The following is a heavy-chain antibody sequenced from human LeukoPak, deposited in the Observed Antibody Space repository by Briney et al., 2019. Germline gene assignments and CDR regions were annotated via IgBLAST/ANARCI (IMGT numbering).Heavy chain of an antibody. V-gene: IGHV3-53*01. D-gene: IGHD6-13*01. Sequence: PGGSLRLSCAASGFTVSSNYMSWVRQAPGKGLEWVSVIYSGGSTYYADSVKGRFTISRDNSKNTVYLQMNSLKTEDTAVYYCTTDPGYSSCWGQGTLVTVSS. CDR3: TTDPGYSSC. CDR2: IYSGGST. J-gene: IGHJ4*02. CDR1: GFTVSSNY.